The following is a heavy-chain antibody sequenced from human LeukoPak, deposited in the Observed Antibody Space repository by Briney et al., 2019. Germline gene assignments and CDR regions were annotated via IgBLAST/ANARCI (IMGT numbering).Heavy chain of an antibody. J-gene: IGHJ4*02. CDR3: ARGPGRDGYNYLVRFDY. CDR2: IIPIFGTA. Sequence: ASVKVSCKASGGTFSSYAISWVRQAPGQGLEWMGGIIPIFGTANYAQKFQGRVTITADESTSTAYMELSSLRSEDTAVYYCARGPGRDGYNYLVRFDYWGQGTLVTVSS. D-gene: IGHD5-24*01. CDR1: GGTFSSYA. V-gene: IGHV1-69*13.